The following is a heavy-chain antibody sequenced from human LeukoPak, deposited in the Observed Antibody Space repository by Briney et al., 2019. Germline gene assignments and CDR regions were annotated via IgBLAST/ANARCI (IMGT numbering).Heavy chain of an antibody. CDR3: AKDMWRYCSSTSCFSPFDP. J-gene: IGHJ5*02. CDR1: GFTFDDYA. D-gene: IGHD2-2*01. V-gene: IGHV3-9*01. Sequence: GGSLRLSCAASGFTFDDYAMRWVRQAPGKGLEWVSGISWNSGSIGYADSVKGRFTISRDNAKNSLYLQMNSLRAEDTALYYCAKDMWRYCSSTSCFSPFDPWGQGTLVTVSS. CDR2: ISWNSGSI.